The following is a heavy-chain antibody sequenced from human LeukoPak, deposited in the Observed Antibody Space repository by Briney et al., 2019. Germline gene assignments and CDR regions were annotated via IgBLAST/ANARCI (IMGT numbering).Heavy chain of an antibody. CDR3: AKDSGGYFDY. CDR2: IRYDGSNK. J-gene: IGHJ4*02. Sequence: PGGSLRLSCAASGFTFSSYGMHWFPRAPGKGLEWVAFIRYDGSNKYYADSVKGRFTISRDNSKNTLYLQMNSLRAEATAVYYCAKDSGGYFDYWGQGTLVTVSS. CDR1: GFTFSSYG. V-gene: IGHV3-30*02.